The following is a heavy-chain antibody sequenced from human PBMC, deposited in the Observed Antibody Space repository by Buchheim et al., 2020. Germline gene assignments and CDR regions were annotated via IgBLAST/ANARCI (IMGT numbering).Heavy chain of an antibody. CDR2: INSDGRYT. V-gene: IGHV3-74*01. Sequence: EVQLVESGGGLVQPGGSLRLSCAASGFTFSSYWMHWVRRAPGKGLVWVSRINSDGRYTNYADSVKGRFTVSRDNAKKPLYLQMDSLRAEDTAVYYCAGQLMTTVTTMDVWGQGTT. D-gene: IGHD4-17*01. CDR3: AGQLMTTVTTMDV. J-gene: IGHJ6*02. CDR1: GFTFSSYW.